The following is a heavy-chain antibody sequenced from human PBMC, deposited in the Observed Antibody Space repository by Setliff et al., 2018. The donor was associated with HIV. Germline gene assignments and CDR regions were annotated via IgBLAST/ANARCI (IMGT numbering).Heavy chain of an antibody. CDR2: IYPGNSET. D-gene: IGHD3-16*01. V-gene: IGHV5-51*01. J-gene: IGHJ3*01. Sequence: PGESLKISCKGSGYYFTTFWIGWVRQMPGKGLEWMAIIYPGNSETTYSPSFQGLVTISADRSTNTAYLRWSSLRTSDTAIYYCARHRRTAAYDNDPFDLWGQGTVVTVSS. CDR1: GYYFTTFW. CDR3: ARHRRTAAYDNDPFDL.